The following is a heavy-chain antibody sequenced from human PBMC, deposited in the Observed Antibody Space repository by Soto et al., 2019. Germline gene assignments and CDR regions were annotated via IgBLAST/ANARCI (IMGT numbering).Heavy chain of an antibody. D-gene: IGHD4-17*01. CDR2: ISSSCFTI. CDR1: GFTFGDRY. Sequence: QGQLVESGGDLVRPGGSLRLSCATSGFTFGDRYMSWIRQAPGKGLEWVSYISSSCFTIYYADSVKGRFIISRDNANDSLYLQMNSLRAEDTAVYYCARNTKSAAGADYYGLDVWGHGTTVIVSS. V-gene: IGHV3-11*01. J-gene: IGHJ6*02. CDR3: ARNTKSAAGADYYGLDV.